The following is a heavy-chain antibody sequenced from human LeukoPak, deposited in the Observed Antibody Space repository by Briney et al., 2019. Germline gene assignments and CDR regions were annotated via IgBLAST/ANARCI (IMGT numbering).Heavy chain of an antibody. Sequence: SETLSFTCTVSGYSISSGYYWGWIRQPPGKGLEWIGSIYHSGSTYYNPSLKSRVTISVDTSKNQFSLKLSSVTAADTAVYYCARDLDSSSSHLDYWGQGTLVTVSS. J-gene: IGHJ4*02. CDR2: IYHSGST. CDR3: ARDLDSSSSHLDY. CDR1: GYSISSGYY. V-gene: IGHV4-38-2*02. D-gene: IGHD6-6*01.